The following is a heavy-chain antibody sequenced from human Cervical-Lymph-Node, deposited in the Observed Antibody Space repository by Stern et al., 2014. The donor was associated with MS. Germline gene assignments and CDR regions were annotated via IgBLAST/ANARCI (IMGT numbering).Heavy chain of an antibody. CDR3: ARYSSSWYHFDY. D-gene: IGHD6-13*01. Sequence: AHLVESGPGLVKPSETLSLTCTVSGGSISSYYWSWIRQPPGKGLEWIGYIYYSGSTNYNPSLKSRVTISVDTSKNQFSLKLSSVTAADTAVYYCARYSSSWYHFDYWGQGTLVTVSS. CDR1: GGSISSYY. CDR2: IYYSGST. V-gene: IGHV4-59*01. J-gene: IGHJ4*02.